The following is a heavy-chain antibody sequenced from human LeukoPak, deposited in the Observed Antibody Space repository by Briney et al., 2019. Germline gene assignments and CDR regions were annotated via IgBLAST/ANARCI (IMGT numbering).Heavy chain of an antibody. V-gene: IGHV3-7*01. J-gene: IGHJ4*02. CDR1: GFTFSSYW. D-gene: IGHD1-26*01. Sequence: PGGSLRLSCAASGFTFSSYWMSWVRQAPGKGLEWVANIKQDGSEKYYVDSVKGRFTISRDNAKNSLYLQMNSLRAEDTAVYYCARVRERGIVAAKYFDYWGQGTLVTVSS. CDR2: IKQDGSEK. CDR3: ARVRERGIVAAKYFDY.